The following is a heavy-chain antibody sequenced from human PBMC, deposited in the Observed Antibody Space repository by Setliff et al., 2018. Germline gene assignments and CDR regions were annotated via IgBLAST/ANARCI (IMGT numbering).Heavy chain of an antibody. V-gene: IGHV1-2*02. CDR3: ARVRGPDIVVTIPGDY. D-gene: IGHD2-15*01. Sequence: ASVKVSCKASGYTFTGYYMHWVRQAPGQGLEWMGWINPNSGGTNYAQKFQGRVTMTRDTSISTAYMELSRLRSDDTAVYYCARVRGPDIVVTIPGDYWGQGTQVTVSS. CDR1: GYTFTGYY. J-gene: IGHJ4*02. CDR2: INPNSGGT.